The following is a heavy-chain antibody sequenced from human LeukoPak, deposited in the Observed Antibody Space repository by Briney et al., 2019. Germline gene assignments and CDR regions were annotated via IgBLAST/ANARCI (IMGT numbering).Heavy chain of an antibody. CDR1: GGSFSGYY. J-gene: IGHJ4*02. V-gene: IGHV4-34*01. CDR3: AREVHYYDSSGYPYGFDY. D-gene: IGHD3-22*01. CDR2: INHSGST. Sequence: KPSETLSLTCAVYGGSFSGYYWSWIRQPPGKGLEWIGEINHSGSTNYNPSLKSRVTISVDTSKNQFSLKLSSVTAADTAVYYCAREVHYYDSSGYPYGFDYWGQGTLVTVSS.